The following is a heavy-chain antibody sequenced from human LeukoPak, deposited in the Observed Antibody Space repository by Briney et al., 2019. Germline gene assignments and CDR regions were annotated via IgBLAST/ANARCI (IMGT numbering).Heavy chain of an antibody. V-gene: IGHV3-23*01. CDR2: VSGSGGST. CDR1: QFTFNNYA. J-gene: IGHJ5*02. Sequence: GGSLRLSCVASQFTFNNYAMNWVRQTPGKGLEWVAAVSGSGGSTYHADSVRGRFTISRDNSKNTLYLQMSSLRLEDTAVYHCAKDYAAFLNWFDPWGQGTLVTVSS. CDR3: AKDYAAFLNWFDP. D-gene: IGHD2-2*01.